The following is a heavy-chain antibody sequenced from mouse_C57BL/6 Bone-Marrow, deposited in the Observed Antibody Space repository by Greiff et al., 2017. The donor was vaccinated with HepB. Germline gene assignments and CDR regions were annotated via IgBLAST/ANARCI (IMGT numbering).Heavy chain of an antibody. CDR3: AETAQATPFAY. CDR1: GYAFTNYL. D-gene: IGHD3-2*02. V-gene: IGHV1-54*01. CDR2: INPGSGGT. J-gene: IGHJ3*01. Sequence: VQLKQSGAELVRPGTSVKVSCKASGYAFTNYLIEWVKQRPGQGLEWIGVINPGSGGTNYNEKFKGKATLTADKSSSTAYMQLSSLTSEDSAVYFCAETAQATPFAYWGQGTLVTVSA.